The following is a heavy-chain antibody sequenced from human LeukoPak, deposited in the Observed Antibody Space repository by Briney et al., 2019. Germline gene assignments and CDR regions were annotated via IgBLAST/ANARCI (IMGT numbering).Heavy chain of an antibody. J-gene: IGHJ4*02. CDR2: ISYDGKYK. CDR1: GFSLSSYG. Sequence: QAGGSLRFFCSASGFSLSSYGMHWLRRAPGKGLEWVAVISYDGKYKYYEDSVKGRFTISRDNSQNTLYLELISLIAEDTAVYYWARNDDNSGYCYPLDYWGQGTLVTVSS. V-gene: IGHV3-30*03. D-gene: IGHD3-22*01. CDR3: ARNDDNSGYCYPLDY.